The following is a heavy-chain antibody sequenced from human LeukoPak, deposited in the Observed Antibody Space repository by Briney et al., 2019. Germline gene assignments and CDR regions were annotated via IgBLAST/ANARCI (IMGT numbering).Heavy chain of an antibody. CDR3: ARQWLPAYFDY. D-gene: IGHD6-19*01. J-gene: IGHJ4*02. CDR1: GGSISSYY. Sequence: PSETLSLTCTVSGGSISSYYWSWIRQPPGKGLEWIGYIYYSGSTNYNPSLKSRVTISVGTSKNQFSLKLSSVTAADTAVYYCARQWLPAYFDYWGQGTLVTVSS. V-gene: IGHV4-59*08. CDR2: IYYSGST.